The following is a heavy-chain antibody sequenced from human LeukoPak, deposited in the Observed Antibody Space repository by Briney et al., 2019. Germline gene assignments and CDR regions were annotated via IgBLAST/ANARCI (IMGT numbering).Heavy chain of an antibody. CDR2: IYYSGST. Sequence: SETLSLTCTVSGGSISSSSYYWGWIRQPPGKGLEWIGSIYYSGSTYYNPSLKSRVTISVDTSKNQFSLKLSSVTAADTAVYYCARKAAIQYFDYWGQGTLVTASS. J-gene: IGHJ4*02. D-gene: IGHD6-25*01. V-gene: IGHV4-39*01. CDR3: ARKAAIQYFDY. CDR1: GGSISSSSYY.